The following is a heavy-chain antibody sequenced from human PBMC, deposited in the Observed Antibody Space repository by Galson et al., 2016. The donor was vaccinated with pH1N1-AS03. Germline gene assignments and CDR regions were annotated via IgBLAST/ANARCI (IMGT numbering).Heavy chain of an antibody. Sequence: APGKGLEWVSYINRDSRLRNHADSVKGRFTIPRDNARNSLYLPMNTLRVEDTALYYCARVGHFGWDIDHWGQGTLVTVPS. D-gene: IGHD3-9*01. J-gene: IGHJ4*02. CDR2: INRDSRLR. CDR3: ARVGHFGWDIDH. V-gene: IGHV3-11*06.